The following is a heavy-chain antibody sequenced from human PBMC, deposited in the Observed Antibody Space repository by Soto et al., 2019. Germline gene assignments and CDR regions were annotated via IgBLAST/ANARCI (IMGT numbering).Heavy chain of an antibody. CDR3: ARFFWSGEAGRYYYYYGMVV. D-gene: IGHD3-3*01. CDR1: GYSFTSYW. CDR2: IYPGDSDT. V-gene: IGHV5-51*01. J-gene: IGHJ6*01. Sequence: GESLKISCKGSGYSFTSYWIGWVRQMPGKGLEWMGIIYPGDSDTRYSPSFQGQVTISADKSISTAYLQWSSLKASDPAMYYCARFFWSGEAGRYYYYYGMVVWEQGTTVTVSS.